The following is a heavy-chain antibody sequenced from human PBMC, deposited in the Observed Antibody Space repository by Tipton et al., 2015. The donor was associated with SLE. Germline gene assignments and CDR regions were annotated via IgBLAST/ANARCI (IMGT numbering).Heavy chain of an antibody. D-gene: IGHD3-3*01. Sequence: TLSLTCEVSGYSISSDYYWGWIRQPPGEGLEWIGSMFHSGTTYVNPSLKSRVTISVDKSKSQFSLKVRSVTAADTAVYYCARGFYVADLSSGFFVNWFDPWGQGTLVTVSS. J-gene: IGHJ5*02. CDR3: ARGFYVADLSSGFFVNWFDP. V-gene: IGHV4-38-2*01. CDR2: MFHSGTT. CDR1: GYSISSDYY.